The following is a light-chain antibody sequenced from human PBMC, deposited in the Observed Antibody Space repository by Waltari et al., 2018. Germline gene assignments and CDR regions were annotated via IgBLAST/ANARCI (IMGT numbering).Light chain of an antibody. V-gene: IGLV2-23*02. J-gene: IGLJ3*02. CDR2: EAS. CDR3: CSYAGSSTLWV. CDR1: RSDVGSHNL. Sequence: QSALTQPASVSGSPGQSITIPCTGTRSDVGSHNLVSWYQQHPGKAPKLMIYEASKGPSGVSSRFSGSKSGNTASLTISGLQAEDEADYYCCSYAGSSTLWVFGGGTKLTVL.